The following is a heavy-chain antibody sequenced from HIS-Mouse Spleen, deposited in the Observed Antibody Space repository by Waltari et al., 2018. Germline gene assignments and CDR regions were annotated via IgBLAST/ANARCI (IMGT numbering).Heavy chain of an antibody. CDR3: ARGAPYCSGGSCYPKYYFDY. V-gene: IGHV4-30-4*01. Sequence: QVQLQESGPGLVKPSQTLSLTCTVSGGSIRSGDYYWSWIRPPPGKGPEWIGYIYYSGSTYYNPSLKSRVTISVDTSKNQFSLKLSSVTAADTAVYYCARGAPYCSGGSCYPKYYFDYWGQGTLVTVSS. J-gene: IGHJ4*02. D-gene: IGHD2-15*01. CDR1: GGSIRSGDYY. CDR2: IYYSGST.